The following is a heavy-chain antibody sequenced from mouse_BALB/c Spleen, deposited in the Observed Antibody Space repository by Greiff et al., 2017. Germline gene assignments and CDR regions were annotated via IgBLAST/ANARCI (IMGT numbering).Heavy chain of an antibody. CDR1: GYAFTNYL. V-gene: IGHV1-54*03. D-gene: IGHD2-4*01. CDR3: ARSSIYYDYDRFAY. J-gene: IGHJ3*01. CDR2: INPGSGGT. Sequence: VKLQESGAELVRPGTSVKVSCKASGYAFTNYLIEWVKQRPGQGLEWIGVINPGSGGTNYNEKFKGKATLTADKSSSTAYMQLRSLTSDDSAVYFCARSSIYYDYDRFAYWGQGTLVTVSA.